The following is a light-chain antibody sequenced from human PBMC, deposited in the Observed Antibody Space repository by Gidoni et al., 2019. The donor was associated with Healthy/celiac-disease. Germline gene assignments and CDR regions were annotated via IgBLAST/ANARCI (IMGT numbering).Light chain of an antibody. V-gene: IGKV2-28*01. CDR1: QSLLHSNGYNY. Sequence: DIVMTQPPLSLPVTPGEPASISCRSSQSLLHSNGYNYLDWYLQKPGQSPQLLIYLGSNRASGVPDRFSGSGSGTDFTLKISRVEAEDVGVYYCMQALQTPPTFGGXTKVEIK. CDR2: LGS. CDR3: MQALQTPPT. J-gene: IGKJ4*01.